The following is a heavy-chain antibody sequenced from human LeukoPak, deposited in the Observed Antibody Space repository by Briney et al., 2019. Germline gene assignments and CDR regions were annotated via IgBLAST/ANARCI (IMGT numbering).Heavy chain of an antibody. D-gene: IGHD3/OR15-3a*01. Sequence: SETLSLTCTVSGGSISSSYSYWGWIRQPPGMGLEWIGSIYYTGNTFYNASLKSQVSISIDTSKNQFSLKLTSVTAADTAVYYCARQTGSGLFILPGGQGTLVTVSS. J-gene: IGHJ4*02. CDR3: ARQTGSGLFILP. V-gene: IGHV4-39*01. CDR2: IYYTGNT. CDR1: GGSISSSYSY.